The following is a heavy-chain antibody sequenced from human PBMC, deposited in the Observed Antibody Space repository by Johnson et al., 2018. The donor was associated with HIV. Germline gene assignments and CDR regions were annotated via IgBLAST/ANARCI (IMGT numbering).Heavy chain of an antibody. J-gene: IGHJ3*02. CDR2: ISNTGATT. Sequence: QVQLMESGGGVVQPGRSLRLSCAASGFSFSDYYMSWVRQAPGKGLEWVSYISNTGATTYYADSVKGRFTISRDNAKNSLYLQMNSLRAEDTAVYYCARDLAALDAFDIWGQGTMVTVSS. V-gene: IGHV3-11*04. D-gene: IGHD6-6*01. CDR1: GFSFSDYY. CDR3: ARDLAALDAFDI.